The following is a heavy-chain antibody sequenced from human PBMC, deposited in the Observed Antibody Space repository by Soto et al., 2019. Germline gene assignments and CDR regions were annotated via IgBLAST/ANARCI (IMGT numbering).Heavy chain of an antibody. CDR2: ISYDGSNK. CDR1: GFTFRSYG. Sequence: QVQLVESGGGVVQPGRSLRLSCTASGFTFRSYGMHWVRQAPGKGLEWVALISYDGSNKHYADSVKGRFTISRDNSKNTLYLQMNSLRAEDTAVYYCAKEIGSGWYALDYWGQGTLVTVSS. D-gene: IGHD6-19*01. V-gene: IGHV3-30*18. J-gene: IGHJ4*02. CDR3: AKEIGSGWYALDY.